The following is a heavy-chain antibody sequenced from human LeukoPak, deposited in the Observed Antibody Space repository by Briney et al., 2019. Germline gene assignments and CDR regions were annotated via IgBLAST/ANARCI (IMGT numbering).Heavy chain of an antibody. J-gene: IGHJ5*02. Sequence: SETLSLTCTVSGGSISSSSYYWGWIRQPPGKGLEWIGTIYHSGTTLYNPSLKSRVTISVDTSKNQFSLKLTSVTAADTAVYYCARTLRWVVTATGRFQNWFDPWGQGTLVTVSS. CDR3: ARTLRWVVTATGRFQNWFDP. CDR2: IYHSGTT. D-gene: IGHD2-15*01. V-gene: IGHV4-39*07. CDR1: GGSISSSSYY.